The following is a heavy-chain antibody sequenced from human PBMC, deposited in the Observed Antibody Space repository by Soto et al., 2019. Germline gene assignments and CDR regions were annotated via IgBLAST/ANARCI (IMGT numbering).Heavy chain of an antibody. D-gene: IGHD3-10*01. V-gene: IGHV4-61*01. Sequence: SETLSLTCTVSGGSVSSGSYYWSWIRQPPGKGLEWIGYIYYSGSTNYNPSLKSRVTISVDTSKNQFSLKLSSVTAADTAVYYCAEGTYYYGSGASGNYYYYYGMDVWGQGTTVTVSS. CDR3: AEGTYYYGSGASGNYYYYYGMDV. J-gene: IGHJ6*02. CDR1: GGSVSSGSYY. CDR2: IYYSGST.